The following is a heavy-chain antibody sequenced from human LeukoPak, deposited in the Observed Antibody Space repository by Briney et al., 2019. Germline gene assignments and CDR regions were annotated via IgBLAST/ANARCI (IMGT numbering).Heavy chain of an antibody. CDR3: ARDTGYYGSGRQGYFDH. V-gene: IGHV3-66*01. CDR1: GFSISDNF. CDR2: IFSGGET. D-gene: IGHD3-10*01. Sequence: SGGSLRLSCAASGFSISDNFMGWVRQTPGKGLEWVSLIFSGGETYSADSVKGRFAISKDNSKNTLHLQMNSLRVEDTAMYYCARDTGYYGSGRQGYFDHWGQGTLVTVSS. J-gene: IGHJ1*01.